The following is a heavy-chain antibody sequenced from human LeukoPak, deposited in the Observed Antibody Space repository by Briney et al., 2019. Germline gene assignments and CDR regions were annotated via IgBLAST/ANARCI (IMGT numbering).Heavy chain of an antibody. Sequence: ASVKVSCKASGYTFTGYYMHWVRQAPGQGLEWMGWINPNSGGTNYAQKFQGRVTMTRDTSISTAYMELSRLRSDDTAVYYCARDLSDDYGDSYNWFDPWAREPWSPSPQ. CDR3: ARDLSDDYGDSYNWFDP. D-gene: IGHD4-17*01. CDR2: INPNSGGT. CDR1: GYTFTGYY. V-gene: IGHV1-2*02. J-gene: IGHJ5*02.